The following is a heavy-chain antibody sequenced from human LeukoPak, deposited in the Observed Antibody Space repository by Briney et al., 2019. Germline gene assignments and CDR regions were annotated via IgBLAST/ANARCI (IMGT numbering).Heavy chain of an antibody. CDR1: GDSISSINW. CDR2: IHHSGKT. V-gene: IGHV4-4*02. CDR3: ARAPDTAIPYYYMDV. J-gene: IGHJ6*03. D-gene: IGHD5-18*01. Sequence: SGTLSLTGAVSGDSISSINWWTWVRLSPEKGLEWIGEIHHSGKTNYNPSLKSRVNISLDKSKNHFSLRVNSVVAADTAIYYCARAPDTAIPYYYMDVWGKGTTVTISS.